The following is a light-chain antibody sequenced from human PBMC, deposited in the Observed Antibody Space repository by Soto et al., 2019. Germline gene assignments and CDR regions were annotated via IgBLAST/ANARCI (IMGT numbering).Light chain of an antibody. Sequence: QSVLTQPASVSGSPGQSIAISCTGTSSDVGGYDYVSWYQQLPGKAPKLMIYDVNNRPSGVSNRFSGPKSGNTASLTISGLQAEDEADYYCSSYTSSSTHVFGTGTKVTVL. CDR3: SSYTSSSTHV. CDR1: SSDVGGYDY. V-gene: IGLV2-14*03. J-gene: IGLJ1*01. CDR2: DVN.